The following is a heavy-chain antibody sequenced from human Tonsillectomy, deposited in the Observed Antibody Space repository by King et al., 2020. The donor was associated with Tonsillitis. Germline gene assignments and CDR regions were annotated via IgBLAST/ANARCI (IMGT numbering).Heavy chain of an antibody. CDR2: ISSSSTYI. V-gene: IGHV3-21*01. CDR3: ASDSFDYFYGMDV. J-gene: IGHJ6*02. Sequence: VQLVESGGGLVKPGGSLRLSCAASGFTFSSYNMNWVRQAPGKGLEWVSSISSSSTYIYYADSVRGRLTISRDSAKNSLYLQMNSLGAADTAVYYCASDSFDYFYGMDVWGQGTTVTVSS. D-gene: IGHD3-3*01. CDR1: GFTFSSYN.